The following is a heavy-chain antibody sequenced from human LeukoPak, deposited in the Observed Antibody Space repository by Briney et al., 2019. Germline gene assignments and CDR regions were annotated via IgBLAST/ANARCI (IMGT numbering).Heavy chain of an antibody. Sequence: SETLSLTCAVYGGSFSGYYWSWIRQPPGKGLEWIGEINHSGSTNYNPSLKSRVTISVDTSKNQFSLKLSSVTAADTAVYYCARERGYYYDSSGHPFDPWGQGTLVTVSS. V-gene: IGHV4-34*01. CDR3: ARERGYYYDSSGHPFDP. D-gene: IGHD3-22*01. J-gene: IGHJ5*02. CDR1: GGSFSGYY. CDR2: INHSGST.